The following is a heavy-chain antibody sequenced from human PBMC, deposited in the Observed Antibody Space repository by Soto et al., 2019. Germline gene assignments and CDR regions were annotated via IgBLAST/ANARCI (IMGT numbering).Heavy chain of an antibody. Sequence: ASVKVSCKASGYTFTSYAMHWVRQAPGQRLEWMGWINAGNGNTKYSQKFQGRVTITRDTFASTAYMELSSLRSEDTAVYYCARVTRRDGYNSPGYWGQGTLVTVSS. J-gene: IGHJ4*02. CDR3: ARVTRRDGYNSPGY. CDR2: INAGNGNT. D-gene: IGHD5-12*01. CDR1: GYTFTSYA. V-gene: IGHV1-3*01.